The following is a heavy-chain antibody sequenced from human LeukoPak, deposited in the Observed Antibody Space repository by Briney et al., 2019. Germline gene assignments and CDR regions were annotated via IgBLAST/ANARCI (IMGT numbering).Heavy chain of an antibody. D-gene: IGHD1-26*01. V-gene: IGHV3-11*01. J-gene: IGHJ3*02. CDR2: ISSSGSTI. Sequence: PGGSLRLSCAASGFTFSDYYMSWIRRAPGKGLEWVSYISSSGSTIYYADSVKGRLTISRDNAKNSLYLQMNSLRAEDTAVYYCARDRGSYDAFDIWGQGTMVTVSS. CDR1: GFTFSDYY. CDR3: ARDRGSYDAFDI.